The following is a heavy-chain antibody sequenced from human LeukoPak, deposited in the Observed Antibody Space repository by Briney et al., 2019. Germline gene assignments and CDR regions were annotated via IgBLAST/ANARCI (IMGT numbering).Heavy chain of an antibody. D-gene: IGHD2-2*01. V-gene: IGHV4-59*08. J-gene: IGHJ4*02. CDR2: IHYCGST. CDR1: GGSISSDY. CDR3: ATLRGSSSAVFDY. Sequence: SETLSLTCTVSGGSISSDYWSWIRQPPGQGLEWIGYIHYCGSTNYNPSLKSLVTISVDPSKTQSSLRLSSVAAADTAVDYCATLRGSSSAVFDYWGRGTLVTVSS.